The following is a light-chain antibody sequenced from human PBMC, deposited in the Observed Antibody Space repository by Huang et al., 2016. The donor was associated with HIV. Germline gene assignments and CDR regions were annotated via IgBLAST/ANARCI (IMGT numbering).Light chain of an antibody. CDR3: QQYGSSPGT. Sequence: ELVLTQSPGTLSLSPGLRATLACRASQRVNRGYLAWYQQKPGQAPRLLIYGASSRATGVPGRVSGSGSGTDFTLTISSLQPEDFAVYFCQQYGSSPGTFGQGTKVEMK. CDR2: GAS. V-gene: IGKV3-20*01. J-gene: IGKJ1*01. CDR1: QRVNRGY.